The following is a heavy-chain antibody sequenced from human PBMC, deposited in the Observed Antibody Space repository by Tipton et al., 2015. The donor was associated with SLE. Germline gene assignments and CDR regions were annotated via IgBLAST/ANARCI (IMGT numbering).Heavy chain of an antibody. CDR2: IYSSGRT. V-gene: IGHV4-4*02. Sequence: TLSLTCAVSGGSIRSSNWWSWVRQPPGKGLGWIGYIYSSGRTDYNPPLRSRVTVSIDTSKTHFSLRLSSVSAADTATYYCARSRDEYGSGNYWDAFEIWGQGTTVIVSS. CDR1: GGSIRSSNW. CDR3: ARSRDEYGSGNYWDAFEI. J-gene: IGHJ3*02. D-gene: IGHD4-17*01.